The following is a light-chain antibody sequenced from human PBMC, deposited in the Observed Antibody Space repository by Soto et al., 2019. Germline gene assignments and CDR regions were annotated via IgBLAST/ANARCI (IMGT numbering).Light chain of an antibody. J-gene: IGKJ5*01. CDR3: QQYNNWPPIT. CDR1: QSVSSN. Sequence: EIVMTQSPATLSVSPGERATLSCRASQSVSSNLAWYQQKPGQPHRLLIYGAATRSTGIPARFSGSGSGKDFTLTISSLQSEDFAVYYCQQYNNWPPITFGQGTRLEIK. V-gene: IGKV3-15*01. CDR2: GAA.